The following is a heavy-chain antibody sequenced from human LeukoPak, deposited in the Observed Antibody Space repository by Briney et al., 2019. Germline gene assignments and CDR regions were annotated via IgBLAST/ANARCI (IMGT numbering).Heavy chain of an antibody. CDR1: GFTFGDYA. V-gene: IGHV3-7*01. J-gene: IGHJ3*02. CDR2: IKEDGSEK. Sequence: GGSLRLSCTASGFTFGDYAMSWVRQAPGKGLEWVANIKEDGSEKYYVDSVKGRFTISRDNAKNSLYLQMNSPRAEDTAVYYCARGGWELSTADAFDIWGQGTMVTVSS. D-gene: IGHD1-26*01. CDR3: ARGGWELSTADAFDI.